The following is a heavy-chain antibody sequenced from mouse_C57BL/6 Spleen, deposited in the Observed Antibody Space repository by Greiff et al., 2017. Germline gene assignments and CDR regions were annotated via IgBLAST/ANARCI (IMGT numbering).Heavy chain of an antibody. J-gene: IGHJ2*01. CDR3: TRRDPFDY. CDR2: IDPETGGT. Sequence: VQLVESGAELVRPGASVTLSCKASGYTFTDYEMHWVKQTPVHGLEWIGAIDPETGGTAYNQKFKGKAILTADKSSSTAYMELRSLTSEDSAVYYCTRRDPFDYWGQGTTLTVSS. CDR1: GYTFTDYE. V-gene: IGHV1-15*01. D-gene: IGHD3-3*01.